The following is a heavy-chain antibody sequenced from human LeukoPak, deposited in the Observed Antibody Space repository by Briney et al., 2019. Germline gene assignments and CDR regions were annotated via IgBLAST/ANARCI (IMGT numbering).Heavy chain of an antibody. CDR2: IYYSGST. V-gene: IGHV4-59*01. Sequence: SETLSLTCTVSGGSTSSYYWSWIRQRPGKGLEWIGYIYYSGSTNYNPSLKSRVTISVDTSKNQFSLKLSSVTAADTAVYYCARDLWLRDYGMDVWGKGTTVTVSS. D-gene: IGHD5-12*01. J-gene: IGHJ6*04. CDR3: ARDLWLRDYGMDV. CDR1: GGSTSSYY.